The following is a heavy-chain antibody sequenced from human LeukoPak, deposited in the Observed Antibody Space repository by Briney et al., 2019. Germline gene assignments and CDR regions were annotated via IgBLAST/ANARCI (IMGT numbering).Heavy chain of an antibody. CDR3: ARPRDGYYYDSSGYYW. D-gene: IGHD3-22*01. V-gene: IGHV3-48*01. Sequence: GGSLRLSCAASGFTFSSYSMNWVRQAPGKGLEWVSYISSSSSTIYYADSVKGRFTISRGNAKNSLYLQMNSLRAEDTAVYYCARPRDGYYYDSSGYYWWGQGTLVTVSS. J-gene: IGHJ4*02. CDR2: ISSSSSTI. CDR1: GFTFSSYS.